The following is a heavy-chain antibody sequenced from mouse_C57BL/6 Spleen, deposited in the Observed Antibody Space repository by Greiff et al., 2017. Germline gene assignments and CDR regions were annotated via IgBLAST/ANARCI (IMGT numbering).Heavy chain of an antibody. CDR1: GYTFTSYW. Sequence: QVQLKQPGTELVKPGASVKLSCKASGYTFTSYWMHWVKQRPGQGLEWIGNINPSNGGTNYNEKFKSKATLTVDKSSSTAYMQLSSLTSEDSAVYYCARSRGNLFAMDYWGQGTSVTVSS. J-gene: IGHJ4*01. CDR3: ARSRGNLFAMDY. CDR2: INPSNGGT. D-gene: IGHD2-1*01. V-gene: IGHV1-53*01.